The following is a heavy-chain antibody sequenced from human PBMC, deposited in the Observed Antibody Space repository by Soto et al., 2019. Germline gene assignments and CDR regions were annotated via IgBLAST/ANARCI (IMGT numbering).Heavy chain of an antibody. CDR3: ARGRSKDFVSSPPPMFDP. Sequence: EVQLVESGGGMVQTGGSLRLSCVASGFNFETHDMHWVRQVTGKGLEWVAGIGTLFDRFYPDSVKGRFTISRENAKTSVYLQMTKLRTGDTRLYYCARGRSKDFVSSPPPMFDPRDQGNLVTVSS. V-gene: IGHV3-13*01. CDR2: IGTLFDR. CDR1: GFNFETHD. J-gene: IGHJ5*02.